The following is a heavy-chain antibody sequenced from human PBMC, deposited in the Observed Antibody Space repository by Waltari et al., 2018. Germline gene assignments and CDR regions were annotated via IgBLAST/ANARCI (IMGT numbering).Heavy chain of an antibody. CDR1: GGSISRRSYY. CDR2: IYYSGST. Sequence: QLQLQESGPGLVKPSETLSLTCTVSGGSISRRSYYWGWLRQPPGKGLEWIGSIYYSGSTYYNPTLKSRVTISVDTSKNQFSLKLSSVTAADTAVYYCARGITMIVVVITDYFDYWGQGTLVTVSS. J-gene: IGHJ4*02. D-gene: IGHD3-22*01. CDR3: ARGITMIVVVITDYFDY. V-gene: IGHV4-39*01.